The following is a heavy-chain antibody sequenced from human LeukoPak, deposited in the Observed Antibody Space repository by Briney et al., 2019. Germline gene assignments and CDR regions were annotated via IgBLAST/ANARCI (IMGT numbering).Heavy chain of an antibody. V-gene: IGHV3-21*01. Sequence: GGSLRLSCAASGFTFSSYSMNWVRQAPGKGLEWVSSISSSSSYIYYADSVKGRFTISRDNAKNSLYLQMNSLRAEDTAVYCCARDEESLWFGEKNDAFDIWGQGTMVTVSS. D-gene: IGHD3-10*01. CDR2: ISSSSSYI. CDR3: ARDEESLWFGEKNDAFDI. J-gene: IGHJ3*02. CDR1: GFTFSSYS.